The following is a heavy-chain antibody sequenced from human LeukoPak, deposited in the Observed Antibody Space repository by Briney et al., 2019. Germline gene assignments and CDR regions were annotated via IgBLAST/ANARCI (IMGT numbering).Heavy chain of an antibody. Sequence: SQTLSLTCTVSGGSISSGGYYWSWIRQPAGKGLEWIGRIYTSGSTNYNPSLKSRVTMSVDTSKNQFSLKLSSVTAADTAVYYCARVSLVRGAPDYYFDYWGQGTLVTVSS. CDR3: ARVSLVRGAPDYYFDY. V-gene: IGHV4-61*02. CDR2: IYTSGST. J-gene: IGHJ4*02. D-gene: IGHD3-10*01. CDR1: GGSISSGGYY.